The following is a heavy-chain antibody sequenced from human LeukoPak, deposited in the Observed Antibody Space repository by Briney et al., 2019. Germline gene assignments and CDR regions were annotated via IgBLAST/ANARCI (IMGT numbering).Heavy chain of an antibody. CDR1: DGSFRGYH. D-gene: IGHD2-2*01. Sequence: SETLSLTCVVSDGSFRGYHWNWIRQPPGKGLEWIGEITYGGTTNYNPSLRSRVTMSVDTSKKQFSLKLTSVTAADTAVYYCAGGRYCSSANCYDWFDPWGQGTLVSVFS. CDR3: AGGRYCSSANCYDWFDP. J-gene: IGHJ5*02. CDR2: ITYGGTT. V-gene: IGHV4-34*01.